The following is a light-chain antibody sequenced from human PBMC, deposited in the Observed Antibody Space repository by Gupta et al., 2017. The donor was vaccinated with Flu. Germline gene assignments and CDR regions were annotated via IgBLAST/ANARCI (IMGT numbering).Light chain of an antibody. Sequence: INYWLGWYQQKPGNAPQLMFYKASMLQSGVPSSFSGSGTGTDFTLTSSRLQPDDFANYYCQQDRSYVTFGQGTQLDIK. J-gene: IGKJ5*01. CDR3: QQDRSYVT. CDR1: INYW. CDR2: KAS. V-gene: IGKV1-5*03.